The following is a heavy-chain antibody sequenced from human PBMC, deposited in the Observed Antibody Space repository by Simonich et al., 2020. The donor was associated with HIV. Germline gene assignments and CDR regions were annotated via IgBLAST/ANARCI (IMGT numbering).Heavy chain of an antibody. CDR2: VYYSGST. Sequence: QLQLQESGPALVKPSETLSLTCTVSGGSISSSSYYWGWIRQPPGKGLEWIGSVYYSGSTDYNPSLKSRVTISVDTSKNQFSLKLSSVTAADTAVYYCVRLIAATATHYFDYWGQGTLVTVSS. V-gene: IGHV4-39*01. CDR3: VRLIAATATHYFDY. J-gene: IGHJ4*02. D-gene: IGHD6-13*01. CDR1: GGSISSSSYY.